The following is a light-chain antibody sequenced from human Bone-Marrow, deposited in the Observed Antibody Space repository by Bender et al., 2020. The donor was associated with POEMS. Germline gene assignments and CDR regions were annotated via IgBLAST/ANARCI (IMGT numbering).Light chain of an antibody. CDR3: CLYAGSSTLV. V-gene: IGLV2-23*02. CDR1: SDNY. J-gene: IGLJ2*01. CDR2: EVS. Sequence: QSALTQPASLSGSPGQSITISCTGISDNYVSWYQQHPGKAPKLMIYEVSKRPSGVSNRFSGSKSGNTASLTISGLQAEDEADYYCCLYAGSSTLVFGGGTKLTVL.